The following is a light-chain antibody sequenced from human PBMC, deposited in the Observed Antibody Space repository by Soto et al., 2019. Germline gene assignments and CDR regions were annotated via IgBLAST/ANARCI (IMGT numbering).Light chain of an antibody. CDR1: QSVSSN. CDR3: QQYNNWPPFT. J-gene: IGKJ3*01. V-gene: IGKV3-15*01. CDR2: GAS. Sequence: IVMTQSPATLSVSPGERVTLSCRASQSVSSNLAWYQQKPGQAPRLIIYGASTRATDIPARFSGSGSGTEFTLTISSLQSEDFAVYYCQQYNNWPPFTFGPGTKVDIK.